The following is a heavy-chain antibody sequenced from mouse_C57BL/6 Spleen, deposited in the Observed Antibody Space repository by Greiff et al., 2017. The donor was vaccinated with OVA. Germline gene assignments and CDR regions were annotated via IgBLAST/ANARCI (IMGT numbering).Heavy chain of an antibody. D-gene: IGHD4-1*01. CDR3: ARRGTGRGGTYYFDY. CDR1: GFTFSDYY. J-gene: IGHJ2*01. V-gene: IGHV5-12*01. CDR2: ISNGGGST. Sequence: EVKLVESGGGLVQPGGSLKLSCAASGFTFSDYYMYWVRQTPEKRLEWVAYISNGGGSTYYPDTVKGRFTISRDNAKNTLYLQMSRLKSEDTAMYYCARRGTGRGGTYYFDYWGQGTTRTVSS.